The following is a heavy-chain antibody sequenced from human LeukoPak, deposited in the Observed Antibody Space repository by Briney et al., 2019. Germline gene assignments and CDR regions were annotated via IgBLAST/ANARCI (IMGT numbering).Heavy chain of an antibody. D-gene: IGHD3-9*01. J-gene: IGHJ4*02. CDR2: ISYDGSNK. CDR1: GFTFSSYG. CDR3: AKDLGVRYFDWLIPGSDY. Sequence: GGSLRLSCAASGFTFSSYGMHWVRQAPGKGLEWVAVISYDGSNKYYADSVKGRFTISRDNSKDTLYLQMDSLRAEDTAVYYCAKDLGVRYFDWLIPGSDYWGQGTLVTVSS. V-gene: IGHV3-30*18.